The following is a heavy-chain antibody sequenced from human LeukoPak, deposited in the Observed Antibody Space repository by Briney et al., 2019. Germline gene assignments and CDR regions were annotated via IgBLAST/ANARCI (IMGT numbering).Heavy chain of an antibody. CDR3: ARDPSSGFYYYFDY. Sequence: PGGSLRLSCAASGFTFSSYGMNWVRQAPGKGLVWVAVISYDGNNKYYADSVKGRFTISRDNSRNTLYLQMNSLRAEDTSVYYCARDPSSGFYYYFDYWGQGTLVTVSS. J-gene: IGHJ4*02. V-gene: IGHV3-30*03. D-gene: IGHD3-22*01. CDR2: ISYDGNNK. CDR1: GFTFSSYG.